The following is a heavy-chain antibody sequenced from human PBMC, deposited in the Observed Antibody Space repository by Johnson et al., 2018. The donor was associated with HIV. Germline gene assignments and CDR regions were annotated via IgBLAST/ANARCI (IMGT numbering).Heavy chain of an antibody. CDR2: ISFDGTEK. V-gene: IGHV3-30*04. CDR1: GFTFSRNS. Sequence: QVQLVESGGGVVQPGRSLGLSCTASGFTFSRNSMHWVRQPPGKGLEWVAVISFDGTEKHYGDSVRGRFTISRDNSKNTLSLQMNSLTTEDTAIYYCARGSLIDDSFPEWGQGTMVLVSS. J-gene: IGHJ3*01. D-gene: IGHD2-8*01. CDR3: ARGSLIDDSFPE.